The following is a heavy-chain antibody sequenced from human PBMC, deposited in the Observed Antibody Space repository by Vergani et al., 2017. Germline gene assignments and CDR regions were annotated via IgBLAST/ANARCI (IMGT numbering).Heavy chain of an antibody. CDR1: GYTFTGYY. CDR3: ARDKVTAARGIVATMGY. J-gene: IGHJ4*02. Sequence: QVQLVQSGAEVKKPGASVKVSCKASGYTFTGYYLHWVRQAPGQGLEWMGWINPNSGDTNYAQKFQGRVTMTRDTSISTTYRELSRLRSDDTAMYYCARDKVTAARGIVATMGYWGQGTLVTVSS. CDR2: INPNSGDT. D-gene: IGHD5-12*01. V-gene: IGHV1-2*02.